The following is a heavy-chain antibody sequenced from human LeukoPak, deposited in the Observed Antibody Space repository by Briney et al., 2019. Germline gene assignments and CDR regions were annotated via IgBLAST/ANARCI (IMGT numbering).Heavy chain of an antibody. D-gene: IGHD2-2*01. CDR3: ARVIGYCSSTSCPGGFDP. CDR1: GGTFSRYT. CDR2: IIPIFGTA. Sequence: SVKVSCKASGGTFSRYTISWVRQAPGQGLEWMGGIIPIFGTANYAQKFQGRVTITADESTSTAYMELSSLRSEDTAVYYCARVIGYCSSTSCPGGFDPWGQGTLVTVSS. J-gene: IGHJ5*02. V-gene: IGHV1-69*13.